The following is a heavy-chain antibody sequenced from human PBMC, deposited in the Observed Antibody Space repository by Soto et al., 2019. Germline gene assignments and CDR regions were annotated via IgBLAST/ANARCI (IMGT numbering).Heavy chain of an antibody. J-gene: IGHJ4*02. V-gene: IGHV1-46*01. CDR1: GYTFTSYY. D-gene: IGHD3-22*01. Sequence: GASVKVSCKASGYTFTSYYMHWVRQAPGQGLEWMGIINHSGGSTSYAQKFQGRVTMTRDTSTSTVYMELSSLRSEDTAVYYCVSVAYYYDSSGYYYFDYWGQGTLVTVSS. CDR3: VSVAYYYDSSGYYYFDY. CDR2: INHSGGST.